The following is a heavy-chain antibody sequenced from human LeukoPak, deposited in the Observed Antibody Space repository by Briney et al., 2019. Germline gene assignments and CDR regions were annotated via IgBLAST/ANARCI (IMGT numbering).Heavy chain of an antibody. Sequence: GGSLRLSCAASGFTFSSYSMNWVRQAPGKGLEWVSSISSSSSYIYYADSVKDRFTISRDNAKNSLYLQMNSLRAEDTAVYYCARVLPQVLRFLEWSNDAFDIWGQGTMVTVSS. CDR1: GFTFSSYS. J-gene: IGHJ3*02. V-gene: IGHV3-21*01. D-gene: IGHD3-3*01. CDR2: ISSSSSYI. CDR3: ARVLPQVLRFLEWSNDAFDI.